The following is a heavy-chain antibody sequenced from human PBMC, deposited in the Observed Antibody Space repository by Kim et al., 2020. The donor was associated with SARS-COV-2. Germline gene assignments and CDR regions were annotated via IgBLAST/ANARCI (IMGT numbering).Heavy chain of an antibody. CDR1: GYSFTSYW. J-gene: IGHJ5*02. CDR2: IDPSDSYT. V-gene: IGHV5-10-1*01. D-gene: IGHD6-13*01. CDR3: ANTPGIAAAGLSNWFDP. Sequence: GESLKISCKGSGYSFTSYWINWVRQMPGKCLEWMGRIDPSDSYTNYSPSFQGHVTISADKSISTAYLQWNSLKATDTAMYYCANTPGIAAAGLSNWFDPWGQGTLITFSS.